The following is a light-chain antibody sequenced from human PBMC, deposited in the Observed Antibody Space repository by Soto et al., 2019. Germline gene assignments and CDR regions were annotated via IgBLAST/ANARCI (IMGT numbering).Light chain of an antibody. CDR3: ASYAGNNVL. CDR1: SSVIGGYNY. Sequence: QSALTQPPSASGSPGQSVAISCTGTSSVIGGYNYVSWYQQHSGKAPKLIIYEVTRRPSGVPDRFSGSKSGSTASLTVSGLHAEDEADYYCASYAGNNVLFGGGTKLTVL. V-gene: IGLV2-8*01. CDR2: EVT. J-gene: IGLJ2*01.